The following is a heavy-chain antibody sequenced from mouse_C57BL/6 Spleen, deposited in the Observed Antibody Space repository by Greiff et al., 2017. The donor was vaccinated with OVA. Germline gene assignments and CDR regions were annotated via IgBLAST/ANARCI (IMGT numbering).Heavy chain of an antibody. CDR2: IRSKSNNYAT. D-gene: IGHD1-1*01. CDR3: VRRGYYGSSPYYAMDY. J-gene: IGHJ4*01. CDR1: GFSFNTYA. V-gene: IGHV10-1*01. Sequence: EAGGGLVQPKGSLKLSCAASGFSFNTYAMNWVRQAPGKGLEWVARIRSKSNNYATYYADSVKDRFTISRDDSESMLYLQMNNLKTEYTAMYYCVRRGYYGSSPYYAMDYWGQGTSVTVSS.